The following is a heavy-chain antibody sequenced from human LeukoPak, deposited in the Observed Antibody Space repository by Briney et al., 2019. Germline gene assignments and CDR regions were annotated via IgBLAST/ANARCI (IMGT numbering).Heavy chain of an antibody. CDR2: IYYSGST. V-gene: IGHV4-59*01. J-gene: IGHJ5*02. CDR3: ARFRTHWFDP. CDR1: GGSISSYY. Sequence: PSETLSLTCTVSGGSISSYYWSWIRQPPGKGLEWIGYIYYSGSTNYNPSLKSRVAISVDTSKNQFSLKLSSVTAADTAVYYCARFRTHWFDPWGQGTLVTVSS. D-gene: IGHD3/OR15-3a*01.